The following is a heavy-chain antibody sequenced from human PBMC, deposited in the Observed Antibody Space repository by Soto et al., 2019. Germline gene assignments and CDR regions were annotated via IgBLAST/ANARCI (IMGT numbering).Heavy chain of an antibody. CDR2: ISAYNGNT. V-gene: IGHV1-18*01. J-gene: IGHJ4*02. CDR3: ARDSPPVDY. Sequence: QVQLVQSGAEVKKPGASVKVSCKASGYTFTSYGVSWVRQAPGQGLEWMGWISAYNGNTKYVQTLQGRDTMTTDTSTNPAYMDLRSLRSDDTAVYYCARDSPPVDYWGQGTLVTVSS. CDR1: GYTFTSYG.